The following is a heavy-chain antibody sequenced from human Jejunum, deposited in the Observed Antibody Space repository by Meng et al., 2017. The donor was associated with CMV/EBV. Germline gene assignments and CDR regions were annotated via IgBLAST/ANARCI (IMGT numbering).Heavy chain of an antibody. V-gene: IGHV7-4-1*02. CDR3: ARGGNFDP. CDR2: ISANTGTP. D-gene: IGHD2/OR15-2a*01. J-gene: IGHJ5*02. Sequence: QVQLVQSWSELKKPGDSVKVSCKASGYTFSTYTRNWVRQAHGRGLEWMGWISANTGTPTYTQGFTGRFVFSLDTSVSTAYLQISSLKAEDTAVYYCARGGNFDPWGQGTLVTVSS. CDR1: GYTFSTYT.